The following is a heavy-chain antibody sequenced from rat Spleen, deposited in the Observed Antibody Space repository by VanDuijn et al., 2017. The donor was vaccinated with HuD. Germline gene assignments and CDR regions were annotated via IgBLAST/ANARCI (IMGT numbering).Heavy chain of an antibody. J-gene: IGHJ4*01. CDR1: GFTFSDYN. CDR3: ATHGATEYVMDA. V-gene: IGHV5S10*01. D-gene: IGHD1-11*01. Sequence: EVQLVESGGGLVQPGRSLKLSCAASGFTFSDYNMAWVRQAPKKGLEWVATIIYAGSRTYYRDSVKGRFTISRDNAKSTLYLQMDSLRSEDTATYYCATHGATEYVMDAWGQGASVTVSS. CDR2: IIYAGSRT.